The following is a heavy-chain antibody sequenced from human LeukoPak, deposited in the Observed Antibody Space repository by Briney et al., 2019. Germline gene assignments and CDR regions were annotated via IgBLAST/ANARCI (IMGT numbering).Heavy chain of an antibody. V-gene: IGHV4-38-2*02. CDR1: GYSISSGYF. CDR2: IYHSGST. D-gene: IGHD6-13*01. Sequence: PSETLSLTCTVSGYSISSGYFWGWIRQPPGKGLECIGTIYHSGSTYYNPSLKSRVTISVDTSKNQFSLKLNSVTAADTAVYYCARIYSSSWSLNWFDPWGQGTLVTVSS. CDR3: ARIYSSSWSLNWFDP. J-gene: IGHJ5*02.